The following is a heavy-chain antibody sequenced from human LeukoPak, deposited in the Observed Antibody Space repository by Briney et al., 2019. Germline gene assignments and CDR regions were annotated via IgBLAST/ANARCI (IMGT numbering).Heavy chain of an antibody. CDR2: IRGSGGST. CDR3: AKDRRIAVAAVDY. CDR1: GFTFSSYA. D-gene: IGHD6-19*01. J-gene: IGHJ4*02. V-gene: IGHV3-23*01. Sequence: GGSLRLSCAASGFTFSSYAMNWVRQAPGKGLEWVSHIRGSGGSTYYADSVKGRFTISRDNSKNTLYLQMNSLRAEDTAVYYCAKDRRIAVAAVDYWGQGTLVTVSS.